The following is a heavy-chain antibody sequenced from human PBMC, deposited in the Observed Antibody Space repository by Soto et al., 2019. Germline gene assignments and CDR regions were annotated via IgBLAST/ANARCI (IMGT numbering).Heavy chain of an antibody. D-gene: IGHD1-26*01. CDR3: DRKRDGATRQVEE. J-gene: IGHJ4*02. Sequence: VVSLILSCSASGGTFSGGGIHWFRQASAKGLEWVGRIRSKANSYATAYAASLKGRLTIYRDDSKNTGYLQMNSLKTEDTAVYYCDRKRDGATRQVEERGQGNMVLVSS. CDR2: IRSKANSYAT. CDR1: GGTFSGGG. V-gene: IGHV3-73*01.